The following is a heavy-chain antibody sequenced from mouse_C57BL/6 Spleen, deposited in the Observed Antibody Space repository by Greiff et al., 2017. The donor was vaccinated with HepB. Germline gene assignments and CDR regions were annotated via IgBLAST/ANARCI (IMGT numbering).Heavy chain of an antibody. V-gene: IGHV1-72*01. CDR3: ARSGGEDVYPYYAMDY. Sequence: QVQLQQPGAELVKPGASVKLSCKASGYTFTSYWMHWVKQRPGRGLEWIGRIDPNSGGTKYNEKFKSKATLTVDKPSSTACMQLSSLTSEDSAVYYCARSGGEDVYPYYAMDYWGQGTSVTVSS. CDR2: IDPNSGGT. CDR1: GYTFTSYW. J-gene: IGHJ4*01.